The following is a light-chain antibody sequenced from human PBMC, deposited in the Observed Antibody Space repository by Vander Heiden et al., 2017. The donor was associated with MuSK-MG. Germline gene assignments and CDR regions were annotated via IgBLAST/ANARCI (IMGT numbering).Light chain of an antibody. Sequence: DNVMTQSPDSLAVSLGERATINCKSSQSVFYSSNNKNYLAWFQQKPGQPPKLLIYWASTRESGVPDRFNGSGSGTDFTLTITNLQAEDVAVYYCQQDDRTPWTFGQGTKVEVK. J-gene: IGKJ1*01. V-gene: IGKV4-1*01. CDR1: QSVFYSSNNKNY. CDR3: QQDDRTPWT. CDR2: WAS.